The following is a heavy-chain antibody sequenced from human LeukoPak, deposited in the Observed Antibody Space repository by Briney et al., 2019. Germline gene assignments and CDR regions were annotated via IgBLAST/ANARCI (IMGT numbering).Heavy chain of an antibody. CDR1: GGSISSSLYH. D-gene: IGHD3-10*01. J-gene: IGHJ4*02. CDR3: ARLWYYGSGSPTLDY. CDR2: IYYTGTT. Sequence: SETLSLTCTVSGGSISSSLYHWGWIRQSPGKNLEWLGSIYYTGTTHYNPSLKSRVTISVDTSKNQFSLNLSSVTAADTAVYHCARLWYYGSGSPTLDYWGQGTLVTVSS. V-gene: IGHV4-39*01.